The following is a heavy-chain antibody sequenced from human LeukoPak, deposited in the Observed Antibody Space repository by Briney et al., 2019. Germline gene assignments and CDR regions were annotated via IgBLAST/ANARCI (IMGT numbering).Heavy chain of an antibody. CDR2: INSDGSST. Sequence: GGSLRLSCAASGFTFSSYWMTWVRQAPGKGLVWVSRINSDGSSTSYADSVKGRFTISRDNAKNTLYLQMNSLRAEDTAVYYCASLMTHYYYYGMDVWGQGTTVTVSS. V-gene: IGHV3-74*01. J-gene: IGHJ6*02. CDR1: GFTFSSYW. D-gene: IGHD3-16*01. CDR3: ASLMTHYYYYGMDV.